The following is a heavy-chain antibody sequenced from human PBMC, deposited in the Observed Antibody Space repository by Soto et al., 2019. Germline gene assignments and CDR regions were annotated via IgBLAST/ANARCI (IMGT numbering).Heavy chain of an antibody. CDR3: VKDFGYYYDYAFDV. V-gene: IGHV3-9*01. D-gene: IGHD3-22*01. Sequence: EVQLEESGGGLVQAGRSLRLSCAASRFTFDDYALHWVRQAPGKGLGWASGISWNSAIISYADSVKGRFSITRDNAKKYVYLQMDSLRPEDTALYYCVKDFGYYYDYAFDVWGQGTMVTVSP. J-gene: IGHJ3*01. CDR2: ISWNSAII. CDR1: RFTFDDYA.